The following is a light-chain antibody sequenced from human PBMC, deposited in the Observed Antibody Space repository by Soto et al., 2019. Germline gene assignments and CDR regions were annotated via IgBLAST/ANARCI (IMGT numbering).Light chain of an antibody. CDR3: SSYTSSSPRV. V-gene: IGLV2-14*01. Sequence: QSVLTQPASVSGSPGQSITISCTGTSSDVGGYNYVSWYQQHPGKAPKLMIYDVSNRPSGVSNRFSGSKSGNTASLTISGLQDEDEADYYCSSYTSSSPRVFGGGTKLTVL. CDR1: SSDVGGYNY. J-gene: IGLJ3*02. CDR2: DVS.